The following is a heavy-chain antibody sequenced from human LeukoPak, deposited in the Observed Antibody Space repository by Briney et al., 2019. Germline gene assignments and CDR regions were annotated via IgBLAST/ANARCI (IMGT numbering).Heavy chain of an antibody. Sequence: ASVKVSCKASGYTFTSYGISWVRQAPGQGLEWMGIINPSGGSTSYAQKFQGRVTMTRDMSTSTVYMELSSLRSEDTAVYYCARAGSYYDTEYMDVWGKGTTVTVSS. CDR1: GYTFTSYG. CDR3: ARAGSYYDTEYMDV. CDR2: INPSGGST. D-gene: IGHD1-26*01. J-gene: IGHJ6*03. V-gene: IGHV1-46*01.